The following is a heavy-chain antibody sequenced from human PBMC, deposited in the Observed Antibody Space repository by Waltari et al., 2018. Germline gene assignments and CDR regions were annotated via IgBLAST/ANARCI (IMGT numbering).Heavy chain of an antibody. CDR3: ARRSDVDTAMDYYFDY. Sequence: EVQLVQSGAEVKKPGESLKISCKGSGYSFTSYGIGWVRQMPGKGLEWMGIIYPGDSDTSYSPSFQGQVTISADKSISTAYLQWSSLKASDTAMYYCARRSDVDTAMDYYFDYWGQGTLVTVSS. D-gene: IGHD5-18*01. V-gene: IGHV5-51*01. CDR1: GYSFTSYG. CDR2: IYPGDSDT. J-gene: IGHJ4*02.